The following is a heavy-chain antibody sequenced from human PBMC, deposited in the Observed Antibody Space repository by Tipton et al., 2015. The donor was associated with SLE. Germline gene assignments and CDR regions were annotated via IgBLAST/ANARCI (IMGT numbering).Heavy chain of an antibody. CDR3: TRAAAGAGAAFDI. CDR1: GFTFGDYA. CDR2: IRSKAYGGTT. Sequence: FLRLSCTASGFTFGDYAMSWFRQAPGKGLEWVGFIRSKAYGGTTEYAASVKGRFTISRDDSKSIAYLQMNSLKTEDTAVYYCTRAAAGAGAAFDIWGQGTMVTVSS. J-gene: IGHJ3*02. D-gene: IGHD6-13*01. V-gene: IGHV3-49*03.